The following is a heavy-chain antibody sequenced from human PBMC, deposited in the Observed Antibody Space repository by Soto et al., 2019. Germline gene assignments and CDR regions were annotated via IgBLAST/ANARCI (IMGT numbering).Heavy chain of an antibody. Sequence: QVQLVQSGAEVKKPGASVKVSCKASGYTFTGYYMHWVRQAPGQGLEWMGWINPNSGGTNYAQKFQGRVTMTRDTSISTAYVELSRLRSDDTAVYYCARGYYDFWSGYGKDAFDIWGQGTMVTVSS. J-gene: IGHJ3*02. CDR3: ARGYYDFWSGYGKDAFDI. CDR1: GYTFTGYY. V-gene: IGHV1-2*02. CDR2: INPNSGGT. D-gene: IGHD3-3*01.